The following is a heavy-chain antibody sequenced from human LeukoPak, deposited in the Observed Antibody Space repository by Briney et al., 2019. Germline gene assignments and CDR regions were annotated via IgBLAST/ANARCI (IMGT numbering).Heavy chain of an antibody. D-gene: IGHD3-10*01. CDR1: GGSISSYY. CDR3: ARASWFGELMDY. J-gene: IGHJ4*02. CDR2: IYYSGST. V-gene: IGHV4-59*01. Sequence: SETLSLACTLSGGSISSYYPSWIRQPPGKGLEWIGYIYYSGSTNYNPSLKSRVTISVDTSKNQFSLKLSSVTAADTVVYYCARASWFGELMDYWGQGTLVTVSS.